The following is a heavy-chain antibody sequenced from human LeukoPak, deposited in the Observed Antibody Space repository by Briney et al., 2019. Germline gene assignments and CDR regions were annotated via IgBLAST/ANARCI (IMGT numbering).Heavy chain of an antibody. V-gene: IGHV3-23*01. CDR3: ARDFKAFDAFDI. CDR1: GFTFSSYA. J-gene: IGHJ3*02. CDR2: ISGSGGST. Sequence: GGSLRLSCAASGFTFSSYAMSWVRQAPGKGLEWVSAISGSGGSTYYADSVKGRFTISRDNSKNTLYLQMNSLRAEDTAVYYCARDFKAFDAFDIWGQGTMVTVSS.